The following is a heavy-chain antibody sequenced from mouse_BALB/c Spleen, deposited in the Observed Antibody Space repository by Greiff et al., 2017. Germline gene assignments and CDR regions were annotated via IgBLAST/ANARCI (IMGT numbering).Heavy chain of an antibody. J-gene: IGHJ3*01. CDR2: IRNKANGYTT. CDR1: GFTFTDYY. D-gene: IGHD4-1*01. Sequence: EVKLMESGGGLVQPGGSLRLSCATSGFTFTDYYMSWVRQPPGKALEWLGFIRNKANGYTTEYSASVKGRFTISRDNSQSILYLQMNTLRAEDSATYYCAREGPNWASAWFAYWGQGTLVTVSA. V-gene: IGHV7-3*02. CDR3: AREGPNWASAWFAY.